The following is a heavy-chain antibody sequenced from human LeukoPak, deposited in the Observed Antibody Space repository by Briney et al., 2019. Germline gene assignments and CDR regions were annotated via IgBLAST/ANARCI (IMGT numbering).Heavy chain of an antibody. D-gene: IGHD3-10*01. CDR3: AKDPGINWYFDL. Sequence: GGSLRLSCAASGFTFSSYARSWVRQAPGKGLEWVSAISGSGGSTYYADSVKGRFTISRDNSKNTLYLQMNSLRAEDTAVYYCAKDPGINWYFDLWGRGTLVTVSS. CDR2: ISGSGGST. V-gene: IGHV3-23*01. J-gene: IGHJ2*01. CDR1: GFTFSSYA.